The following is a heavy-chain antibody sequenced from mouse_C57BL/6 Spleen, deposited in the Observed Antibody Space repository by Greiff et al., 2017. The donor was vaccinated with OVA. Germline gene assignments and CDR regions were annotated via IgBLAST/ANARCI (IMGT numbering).Heavy chain of an antibody. Sequence: LVEPGASVKISCKASGYAFSSYWMNWVKQRPGKGLEWIGQIYPGDGDTNYNGKFKGKATLTADKSSSTAYMQLSSLTSEDSAVYFCARRGDYDGAWFAYWGQGTLVTVSA. CDR1: GYAFSSYW. D-gene: IGHD2-4*01. V-gene: IGHV1-80*01. J-gene: IGHJ3*01. CDR3: ARRGDYDGAWFAY. CDR2: IYPGDGDT.